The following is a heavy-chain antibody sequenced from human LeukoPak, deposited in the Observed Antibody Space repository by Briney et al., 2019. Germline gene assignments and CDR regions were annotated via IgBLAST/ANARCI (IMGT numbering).Heavy chain of an antibody. J-gene: IGHJ4*02. Sequence: PGGSLRLSCAASGFIFTNYWMHWVRQAPGKGLVWVSRIDGEGSGTSYADSVKGRFTISRDNAKNTLYLEMNSLRVEDTAVYYCATVLEKWGQGTLVTVSS. D-gene: IGHD2-21*02. V-gene: IGHV3-74*01. CDR1: GFIFTNYW. CDR3: ATVLEK. CDR2: IDGEGSGT.